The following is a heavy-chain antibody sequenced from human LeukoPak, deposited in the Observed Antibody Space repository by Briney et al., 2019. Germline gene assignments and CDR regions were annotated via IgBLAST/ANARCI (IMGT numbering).Heavy chain of an antibody. CDR3: ARDNSVRDEAWWFNP. CDR1: GFSFSNYW. CDR2: IKEDGGEK. Sequence: GGSLRLSCVASGFSFSNYWMTWVRQAPGKGLEWVANIKEDGGEKYYVDSVKGRFTISRDNTKNSLYLQMNSLRVEDTAVYYCARDNSVRDEAWWFNPWGQGTLVTVSS. J-gene: IGHJ5*02. D-gene: IGHD5-24*01. V-gene: IGHV3-7*01.